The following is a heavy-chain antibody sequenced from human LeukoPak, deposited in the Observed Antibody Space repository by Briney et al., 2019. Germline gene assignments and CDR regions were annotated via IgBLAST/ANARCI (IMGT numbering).Heavy chain of an antibody. D-gene: IGHD5-18*01. Sequence: PSVKVSCRASGYTFTGYYMYWVRQAPGQGLERIGWINPNSGGTNYAQKFQGRVTMTRDTSISTAYMELSRLRSDDTAVYYGARSHVDTALKVRKNFDYWGQGTLVTVSS. CDR3: ARSHVDTALKVRKNFDY. CDR2: INPNSGGT. CDR1: GYTFTGYY. V-gene: IGHV1-2*02. J-gene: IGHJ4*02.